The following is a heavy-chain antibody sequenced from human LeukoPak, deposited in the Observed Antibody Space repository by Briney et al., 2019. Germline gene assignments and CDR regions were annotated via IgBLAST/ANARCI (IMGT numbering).Heavy chain of an antibody. J-gene: IGHJ5*02. Sequence: GGSLRLSCAASGFTFSSYEMNWVRRAPGKGLEWVSYISSSGSTIYYADSVKGRFTISRDNAKNSLYLQMNSLRAEDTAVYYCATLPSGYDSWFDPWGQGTLVTVSS. V-gene: IGHV3-48*03. CDR2: ISSSGSTI. CDR3: ATLPSGYDSWFDP. CDR1: GFTFSSYE. D-gene: IGHD5-12*01.